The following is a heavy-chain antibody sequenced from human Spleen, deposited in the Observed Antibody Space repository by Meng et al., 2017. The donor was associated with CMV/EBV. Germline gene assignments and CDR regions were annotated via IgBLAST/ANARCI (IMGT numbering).Heavy chain of an antibody. CDR2: IYYRGNT. CDR3: ARDVAVTAYFDS. CDR1: AGSISSGCYY. V-gene: IGHV4-31*02. D-gene: IGHD6-19*01. Sequence: AGSISSGCYYWSCIRQHPEKGLEWIGYIYYRGNTYYNPSLKSRVTISLDTSKNQFSLNLSSVTAADTAIYYCARDVAVTAYFDSWGQGTLVTVSS. J-gene: IGHJ4*02.